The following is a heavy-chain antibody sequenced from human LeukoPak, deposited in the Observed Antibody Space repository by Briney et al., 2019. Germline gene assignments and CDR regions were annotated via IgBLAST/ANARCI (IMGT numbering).Heavy chain of an antibody. D-gene: IGHD3-16*01. V-gene: IGHV3-21*01. Sequence: GGSLRLSCTASGFTFSGYSMNWIRQAPGKGLEWVSSFGTRSTSIYHAGSVKGRFTISRDNAKNSLYLQMNSLRAEDTAVYYCARGPFGGRYGMDVWGQGTTVTVSS. J-gene: IGHJ6*02. CDR3: ARGPFGGRYGMDV. CDR1: GFTFSGYS. CDR2: FGTRSTSI.